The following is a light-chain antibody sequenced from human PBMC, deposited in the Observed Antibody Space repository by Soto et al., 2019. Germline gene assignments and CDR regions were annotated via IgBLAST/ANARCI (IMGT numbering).Light chain of an antibody. Sequence: EIVLTQSPGTLSLSPGERATFSCRASQSVSSTYIAWYQQNPGQAPRLLIYGASSRATGIPDRFSGSGSGTDFTLTISRLEPEYFAVYFCQQYGRSPPFTFGQGPKLDIK. CDR2: GAS. CDR1: QSVSSTY. CDR3: QQYGRSPPFT. V-gene: IGKV3-20*01. J-gene: IGKJ2*01.